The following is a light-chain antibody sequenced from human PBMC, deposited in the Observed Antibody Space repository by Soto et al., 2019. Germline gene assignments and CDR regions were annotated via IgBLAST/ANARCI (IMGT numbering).Light chain of an antibody. V-gene: IGKV1-17*01. CDR3: QQYNNWPLT. Sequence: SSLSASVGDRLTITCRASQGIRTDLGWYQQKPGKATQLLIYGASSRATGIPERCSGSGSGTDFTLTISSLQYEDFAVYYCQQYNNWPLTFGQGTKVDIK. CDR1: QGIRTD. CDR2: GAS. J-gene: IGKJ1*01.